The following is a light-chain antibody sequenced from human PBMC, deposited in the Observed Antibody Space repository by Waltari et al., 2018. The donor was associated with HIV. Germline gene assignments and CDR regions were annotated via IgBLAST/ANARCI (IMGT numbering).Light chain of an antibody. V-gene: IGLV1-40*01. J-gene: IGLJ1*01. CDR2: GNS. CDR1: SSNIGAGYE. CDR3: QSYDSSLSGYV. Sequence: QSVLTQPPSVSGAPGQRVTISCPGRSSNIGAGYELHWYQQLPGTAPNLLIYGNSNRPSGVPDRFSGSKSGTSASLAITGLQAEDEADYYCQSYDSSLSGYVFGTGTKVTVL.